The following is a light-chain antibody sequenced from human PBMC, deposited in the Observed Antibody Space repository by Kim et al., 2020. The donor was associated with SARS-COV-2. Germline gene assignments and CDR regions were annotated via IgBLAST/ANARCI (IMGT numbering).Light chain of an antibody. J-gene: IGKJ3*01. Sequence: DIQLTQSPSSLSTSVGDRVTITCQASQVISHYLDWYQQKPGKAPQVLIYDASTLKTGVPSRFSGSGSGTDFTFIISSLQPEDIATSYCKHYDNLPSFTSGTGNKLAIK. CDR3: KHYDNLPSFT. V-gene: IGKV1-33*01. CDR1: QVISHY. CDR2: DAS.